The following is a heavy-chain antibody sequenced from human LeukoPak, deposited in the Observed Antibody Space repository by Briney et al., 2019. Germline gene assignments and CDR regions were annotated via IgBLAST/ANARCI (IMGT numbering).Heavy chain of an antibody. D-gene: IGHD5-12*01. CDR3: ARGRGGYEYAFDI. CDR1: GFTFNYYE. J-gene: IGHJ3*02. Sequence: GGSLRLSCAASGFTFNYYEMHWVRQAPGKGLEWVSYISNSGSATSYAEAVKGRFVISRDNAKNSLYLQMNSLRAEDTAVYYCARGRGGYEYAFDIWGQGTMVTVSS. CDR2: ISNSGSAT. V-gene: IGHV3-48*03.